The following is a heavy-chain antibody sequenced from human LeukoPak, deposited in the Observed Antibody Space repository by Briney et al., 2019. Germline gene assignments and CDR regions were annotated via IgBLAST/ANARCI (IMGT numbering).Heavy chain of an antibody. CDR2: ISVYNGNT. CDR3: ARDTAAGNFNYFDY. V-gene: IGHV1-18*01. Sequence: ASVKVSCKASGYTFTSYGISWVRQAPGQGLEWMGWISVYNGNTKYAQKLQGRVTMTTDTSTSTAYTELRSLRSDDTAVYYCARDTAAGNFNYFDYWGQGTLVTVSS. D-gene: IGHD6-13*01. CDR1: GYTFTSYG. J-gene: IGHJ4*02.